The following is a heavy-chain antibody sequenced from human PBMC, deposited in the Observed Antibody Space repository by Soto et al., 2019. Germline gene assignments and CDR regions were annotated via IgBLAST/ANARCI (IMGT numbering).Heavy chain of an antibody. D-gene: IGHD1-1*01. Sequence: QVQLVESGGGVVQPGRSLRLSYAASGFTFSSYGMHWVRQAPGKGLEWVAVIWYDGSNKYYADSVKGRFTISRDNSKNTLYLQMNSLRAEDTAVYYCARAQQPKPGGDAFDIWGQGTMVTVSS. CDR1: GFTFSSYG. CDR2: IWYDGSNK. V-gene: IGHV3-33*01. CDR3: ARAQQPKPGGDAFDI. J-gene: IGHJ3*02.